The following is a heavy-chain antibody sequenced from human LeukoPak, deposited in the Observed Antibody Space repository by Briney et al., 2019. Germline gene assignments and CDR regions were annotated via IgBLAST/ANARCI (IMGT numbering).Heavy chain of an antibody. Sequence: ASVKVSCKASGGTFSSYAISWVRQAPGQGLEWMGGIIPIFGTANYAQKFQGRVTMTEDTSTDTAYMELSSLRSEDTAVYYCATSYVGIAVAGFFDWGQGTLVTVSS. V-gene: IGHV1-69*06. CDR2: IIPIFGTA. CDR1: GGTFSSYA. J-gene: IGHJ4*02. CDR3: ATSYVGIAVAGFFD. D-gene: IGHD6-19*01.